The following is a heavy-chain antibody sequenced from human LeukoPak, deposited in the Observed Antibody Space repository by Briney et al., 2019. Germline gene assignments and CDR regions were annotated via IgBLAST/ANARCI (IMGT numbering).Heavy chain of an antibody. J-gene: IGHJ4*02. V-gene: IGHV1-69*13. CDR1: GGTVISYA. D-gene: IGHD5-18*01. Sequence: SVKVSCKASGGTVISYAISWVRQAPGQGLEWMGGIIPIFGTANYAQKFQGRVTITADESTSTAYMELSSLRSEDTAVYYCASIHSGYSYGMYYFDCWGQGTLVTVSS. CDR2: IIPIFGTA. CDR3: ASIHSGYSYGMYYFDC.